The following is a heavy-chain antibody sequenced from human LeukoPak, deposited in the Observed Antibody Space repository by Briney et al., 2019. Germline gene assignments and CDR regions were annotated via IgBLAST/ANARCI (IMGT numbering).Heavy chain of an antibody. Sequence: PSETLSLTCAVSGGSITSGGCSWSWIRQTPGKGLEWIAYTHDSGSTYYNPSLKSRVSISIDTSKNHFSLKLSSMTAADTAVYYCARVVAAAGNNWFDPWGQGTLVTVSS. CDR2: THDSGST. D-gene: IGHD6-13*01. CDR3: ARVVAAAGNNWFDP. CDR1: GGSITSGGCS. J-gene: IGHJ5*02. V-gene: IGHV4-30-4*07.